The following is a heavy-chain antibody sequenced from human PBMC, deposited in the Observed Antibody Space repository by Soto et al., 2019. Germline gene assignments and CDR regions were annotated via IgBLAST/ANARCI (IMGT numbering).Heavy chain of an antibody. V-gene: IGHV4-30-4*01. J-gene: IGHJ4*02. CDR1: GGSISSGDYY. Sequence: QVQLQESGPGLVKPSETLSLTCLVSGGSISSGDYYCSWIRQPPGKGLEWIGYIYYTGSTYYNPSLKSRVTITVHTSPNQCSRKLSFLTVAYIAVYYPARRTAVASDHFVYPGQGSLVAVP. CDR2: IYYTGST. CDR3: ARRTAVASDHFVY. D-gene: IGHD5-18*01.